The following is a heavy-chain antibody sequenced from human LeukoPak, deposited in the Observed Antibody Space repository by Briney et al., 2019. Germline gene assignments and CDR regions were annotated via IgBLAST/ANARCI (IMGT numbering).Heavy chain of an antibody. CDR2: IKQDGSEK. CDR1: GFTFSSYW. Sequence: GGSLRLSCAASGFTFSSYWMSWVRQAPGKGLEWVANIKQDGSEKYYVDSVKGRFTISRDNAKNSLYLQMNSLRAEDTAVYYCARVSVGGVRGVIPWYYYMDVWGKGTTVTVSS. CDR3: ARVSVGGVRGVIPWYYYMDV. D-gene: IGHD3-10*01. V-gene: IGHV3-7*01. J-gene: IGHJ6*03.